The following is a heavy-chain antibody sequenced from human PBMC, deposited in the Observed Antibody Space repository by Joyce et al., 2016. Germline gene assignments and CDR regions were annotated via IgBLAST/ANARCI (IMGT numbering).Heavy chain of an antibody. Sequence: EVQLVESGGGLVQPGGSLRLSCAASGFTFSGNSMSWLRQAPGGGLEWGANIKQDGSAVYYLDSVKGRFTVSRDNARSLVHLQMVSLRVEDTALHYCARGKAFDVWGQGTMVTVSS. V-gene: IGHV3-7*01. CDR2: IKQDGSAV. CDR3: ARGKAFDV. CDR1: GFTFSGNS. J-gene: IGHJ3*01.